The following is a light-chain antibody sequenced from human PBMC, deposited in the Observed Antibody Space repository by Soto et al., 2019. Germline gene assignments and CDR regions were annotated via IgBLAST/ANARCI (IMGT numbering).Light chain of an antibody. J-gene: IGLJ1*01. V-gene: IGLV2-14*03. CDR1: SSDVGGYNY. Sequence: QSVLTQPASVSGSPGQSITISCTGTSSDVGGYNYVSWYQQHPGKAPKLMIYDVTNRPSGVSNRFSGSKSGDTASLTISGLQAEDAADYYCSSYTSSSTSYVFGTGTKLTVL. CDR3: SSYTSSSTSYV. CDR2: DVT.